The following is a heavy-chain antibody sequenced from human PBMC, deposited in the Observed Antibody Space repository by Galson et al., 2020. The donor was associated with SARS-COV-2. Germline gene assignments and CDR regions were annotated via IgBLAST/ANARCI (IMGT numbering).Heavy chain of an antibody. V-gene: IGHV3-7*01. Sequence: TGGSLSLSCAASGFTFTNYWMTWVRQASGKGLEWVADIRQDGSEQRYVDSVKGRFTISRDNARNSLYLQLNSLRTEDTAVYYCARDLWGRHYDPASCIYYDGFDLWGRGTLVTVSS. D-gene: IGHD3-22*01. CDR1: GFTFTNYW. CDR3: ARDLWGRHYDPASCIYYDGFDL. CDR2: IRQDGSEQ. J-gene: IGHJ2*01.